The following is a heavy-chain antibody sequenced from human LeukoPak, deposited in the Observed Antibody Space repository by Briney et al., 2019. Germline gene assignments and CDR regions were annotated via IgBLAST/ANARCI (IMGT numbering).Heavy chain of an antibody. J-gene: IGHJ4*02. D-gene: IGHD3-3*02. CDR1: GFIFSDHW. CDR2: INNDGSST. Sequence: GSLRLSCAASGFIFSDHWMHWVRQAPGKGLVWLSRINNDGSSTIYADSVKGRFTFSRDNAENTLFLEMSSLRVEDTAVYYCVRERNIFGRAHHSIFDSWGQGPRVTVSS. V-gene: IGHV3-74*01. CDR3: VRERNIFGRAHHSIFDS.